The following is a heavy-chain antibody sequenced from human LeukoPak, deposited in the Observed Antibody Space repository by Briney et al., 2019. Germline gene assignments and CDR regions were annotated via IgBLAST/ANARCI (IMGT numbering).Heavy chain of an antibody. J-gene: IGHJ4*02. V-gene: IGHV4-59*01. CDR1: GGSISSYY. CDR2: IYYSGST. Sequence: SETLSLTCTVSGGSISSYYWSWIRQPPGKGPEWIGYIYYSGSTNYNPSLKSRVTISVDTSKNQFSLKLSSVTAADTAVYYCARATYSSSLYFDYWGQGTLVTVSS. D-gene: IGHD6-6*01. CDR3: ARATYSSSLYFDY.